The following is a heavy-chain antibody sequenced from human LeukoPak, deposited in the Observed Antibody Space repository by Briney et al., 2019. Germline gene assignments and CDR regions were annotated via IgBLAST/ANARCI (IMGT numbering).Heavy chain of an antibody. CDR1: GFTVSSNY. Sequence: GGSLRLSCAASGFTVSSNYMNWVRQAPGKGLEWVSIIYTDGSTYYADSVKGRFTISRDNAKNTLYLQMNSLRAEDTAVYYCARALKYNSGYDWGGDYWGQGTLVTVSS. D-gene: IGHD5-12*01. V-gene: IGHV3-53*01. CDR2: IYTDGST. J-gene: IGHJ4*02. CDR3: ARALKYNSGYDWGGDY.